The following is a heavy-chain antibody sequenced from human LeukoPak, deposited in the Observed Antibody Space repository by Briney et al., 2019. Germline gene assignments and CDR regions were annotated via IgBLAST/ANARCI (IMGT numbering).Heavy chain of an antibody. CDR2: IRSKAYGGTT. CDR3: ARARSRSYYYYYYYMDV. Sequence: GGSLRLSCTASGFTFGDYAMSWFRQAPGKGLEWVGFIRSKAYGGTTEYAASVKGRFTISRDDSKSIAYLQMNSLKTEDTAVYYCARARSRSYYYYYYYMDVWGKGTTVTVSS. CDR1: GFTFGDYA. D-gene: IGHD6-6*01. V-gene: IGHV3-49*03. J-gene: IGHJ6*03.